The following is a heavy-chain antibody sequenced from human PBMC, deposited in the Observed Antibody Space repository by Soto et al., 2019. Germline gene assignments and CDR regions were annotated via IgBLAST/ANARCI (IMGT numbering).Heavy chain of an antibody. V-gene: IGHV3-13*01. CDR3: AKGRHSASGYYYIDV. CDR1: GFTLTTYD. Sequence: EVQLVESGGGLVQPGGSLRLSCAASGFTLTTYDMHWVRQATGKGLEWVATLSYAGDTYYPGSVKGRFTVSRESAKSSLYLQMNSLTAGDTAVYYCAKGRHSASGYYYIDVWCKGTTVTVSS. D-gene: IGHD3-10*01. J-gene: IGHJ6*03. CDR2: LSYAGDT.